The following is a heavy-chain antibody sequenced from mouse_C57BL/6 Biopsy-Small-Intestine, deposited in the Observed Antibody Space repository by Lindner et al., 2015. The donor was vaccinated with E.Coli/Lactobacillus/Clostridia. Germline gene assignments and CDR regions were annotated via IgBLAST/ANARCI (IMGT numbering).Heavy chain of an antibody. CDR3: TTGDTTPFDY. CDR1: GFNIKDYY. V-gene: IGHV14-1*01. D-gene: IGHD1-1*01. Sequence: VQLQESGAELVRPGASVKLSCTASGFNIKDYYMHWVKQRPEQGLEWIGRIDPEDGDTEYAPKFQGKATMTAGTSSNTAYLQLSSLTSEDTAVYYCTTGDTTPFDYWGQGTTLTVSS. CDR2: IDPEDGDT. J-gene: IGHJ2*01.